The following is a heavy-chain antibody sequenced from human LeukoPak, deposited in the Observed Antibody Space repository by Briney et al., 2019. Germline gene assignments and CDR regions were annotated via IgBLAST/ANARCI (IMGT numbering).Heavy chain of an antibody. CDR1: GFTFSSYG. D-gene: IGHD3-16*01. V-gene: IGHV3-23*01. CDR3: AKPDVFMITFGGVES. J-gene: IGHJ4*02. Sequence: PGGSLRLSCAASGFTFSSYGMHWVRQAPGKGLEWVSAISGSGGSTYYADSVKGRFTISRDNSKNTLYLQMNSLRAEDTAVYYCAKPDVFMITFGGVESWGQGTLVTVSS. CDR2: ISGSGGST.